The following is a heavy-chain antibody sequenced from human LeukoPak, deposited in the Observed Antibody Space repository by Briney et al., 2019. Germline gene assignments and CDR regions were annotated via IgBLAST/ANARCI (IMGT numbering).Heavy chain of an antibody. D-gene: IGHD6-13*01. J-gene: IGHJ6*03. CDR1: GGSISSSSYS. V-gene: IGHV4-39*07. CDR3: ARSGPAAGTFYYYYYYMDV. CDR2: IYYSGST. Sequence: SSETLSLTCTVSGGSISSSSYSWGWIRQPPGKGLEWIGSIYYSGSTYYNPSLKSRVTISVDTSKNQFSLKLSSVTAADTAVYYCARSGPAAGTFYYYYYYMDVWGKGTTVTVSS.